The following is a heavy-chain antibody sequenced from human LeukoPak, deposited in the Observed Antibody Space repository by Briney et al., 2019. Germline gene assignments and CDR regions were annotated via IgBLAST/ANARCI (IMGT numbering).Heavy chain of an antibody. CDR2: INHSGST. Sequence: SETLSLTCAVYGGSFSGYYWSWIRQPPGKGLEWIGEINHSGSTNYNPSLKSRVTISVDTSKNQFSLKLSSVTAADTAVYYCARSRVGWLRFLALGTFDYWGQGTLVTVSS. D-gene: IGHD5-12*01. CDR3: ARSRVGWLRFLALGTFDY. J-gene: IGHJ4*02. CDR1: GGSFSGYY. V-gene: IGHV4-34*01.